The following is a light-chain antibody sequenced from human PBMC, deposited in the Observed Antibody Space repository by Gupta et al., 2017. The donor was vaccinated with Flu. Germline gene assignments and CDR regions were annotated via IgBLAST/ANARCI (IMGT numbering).Light chain of an antibody. CDR3: QHKNNWPGT. CDR1: QSVSSN. J-gene: IGKJ1*01. Sequence: PATLCVSPWERATLSCRASQSVSSNFAWYQQKPGQAPRLLIYGASTMATGIPGRFSGSRSGTEFAVTISSRQCEDFAVYYCQHKNNWPGTFGQGTKVEIK. V-gene: IGKV3-15*01. CDR2: GAS.